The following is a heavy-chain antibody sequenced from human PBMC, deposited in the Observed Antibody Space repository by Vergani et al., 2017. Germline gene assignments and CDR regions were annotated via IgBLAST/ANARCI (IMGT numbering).Heavy chain of an antibody. CDR1: GDSIISRSYY. Sequence: QMQLQESGPGLVKASETLSLTCTVSGDSIISRSYYWGWIRQPPGKGLEWIGSIYNSGNGDSSSSLKSRVTISADTSKNQFSLRLTSVTAADTAVYYCASGKYYSDGTSHFRGRYFDVWGRGTLVTVPS. J-gene: IGHJ2*01. D-gene: IGHD3-16*01. CDR2: IYNSGNG. CDR3: ASGKYYSDGTSHFRGRYFDV. V-gene: IGHV4-39*01.